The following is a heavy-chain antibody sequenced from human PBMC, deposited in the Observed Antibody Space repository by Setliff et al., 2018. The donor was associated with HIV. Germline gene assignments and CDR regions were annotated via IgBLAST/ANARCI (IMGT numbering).Heavy chain of an antibody. Sequence: ASVKVSCKASGDTFSSYAISWVRQAPGQGLEWMGGIIPILGIANYAQKFQDRVTITADESTDTAYMELSSLRSEDTAVYYCARAQYQLLEPPTYNWFDPWGQGTLVTVSS. CDR3: ARAQYQLLEPPTYNWFDP. D-gene: IGHD2-2*01. CDR2: IIPILGIA. V-gene: IGHV1-69*10. J-gene: IGHJ5*02. CDR1: GDTFSSYA.